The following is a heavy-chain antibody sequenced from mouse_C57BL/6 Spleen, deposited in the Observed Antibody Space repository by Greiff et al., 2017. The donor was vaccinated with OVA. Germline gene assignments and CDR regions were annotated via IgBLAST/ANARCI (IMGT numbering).Heavy chain of an antibody. Sequence: EVQLVESEGGLVQPGSSMKLSCTASGFTFSDYYMAWVRQVPEKGLEWVAIINYDGSSTYYLDSLKSRFIISRDNAKNILYLQMSSLKAEDTATYYCARELGYYFDYWGQGTTLTVAS. CDR2: INYDGSST. CDR1: GFTFSDYY. D-gene: IGHD4-1*01. V-gene: IGHV5-16*01. CDR3: ARELGYYFDY. J-gene: IGHJ2*01.